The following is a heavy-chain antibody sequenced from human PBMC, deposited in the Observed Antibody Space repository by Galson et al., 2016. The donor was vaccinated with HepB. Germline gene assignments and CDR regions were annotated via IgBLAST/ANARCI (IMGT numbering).Heavy chain of an antibody. J-gene: IGHJ4*02. CDR2: ITYDGSNT. CDR1: GFTFSSYG. D-gene: IGHD2-2*01. V-gene: IGHV3-30*18. Sequence: SLRLSCAASGFTFSSYGMHWVRQAPGKGLEWVAFITYDGSNTKYAASVKGRFTISRDNSKKTLYLQMNSLRAEDTAVYYCAKDGRIYCSSASCHDHFHYWGQGTLVTVSS. CDR3: AKDGRIYCSSASCHDHFHY.